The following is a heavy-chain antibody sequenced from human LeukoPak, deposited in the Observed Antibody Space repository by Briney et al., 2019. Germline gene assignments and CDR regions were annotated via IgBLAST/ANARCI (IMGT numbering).Heavy chain of an antibody. D-gene: IGHD2-2*01. CDR3: ARRAYCSSTSCYYYFDY. J-gene: IGHJ4*02. Sequence: PSETLSLTCAVSGGSISSGGYSWSWIRQPPGKGLEWIGYIYHSGSTYYNPSLKSRGTISVDRSKNQFSLKLSSVTAADTAVYYCARRAYCSSTSCYYYFDYWGQGTLVTVSS. V-gene: IGHV4-30-2*01. CDR2: IYHSGST. CDR1: GGSISSGGYS.